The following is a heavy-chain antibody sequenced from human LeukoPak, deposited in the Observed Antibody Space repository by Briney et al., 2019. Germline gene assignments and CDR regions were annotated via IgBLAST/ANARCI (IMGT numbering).Heavy chain of an antibody. J-gene: IGHJ4*02. D-gene: IGHD2-21*01. Sequence: QPGGSLRLSCADSGFTFSSHAMSWVRQAPGKGLEWVSGISNSGGSTYYADSVKGRFTISRDNSKNTLYLQMNSLRVEDTAVYYCAKRSRADSYYFDHWGQETLVTVSS. CDR3: AKRSRADSYYFDH. CDR1: GFTFSSHA. V-gene: IGHV3-23*01. CDR2: ISNSGGST.